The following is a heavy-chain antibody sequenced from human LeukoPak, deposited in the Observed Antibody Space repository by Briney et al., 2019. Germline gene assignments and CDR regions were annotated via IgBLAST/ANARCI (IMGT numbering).Heavy chain of an antibody. J-gene: IGHJ4*02. CDR3: AREYCINGVCYKRFDY. V-gene: IGHV3-64*01. D-gene: IGHD2-8*01. CDR2: ISSNGGST. Sequence: GGSLRLSCAGSGFTFSSYAMHWVRQAPGKGLEYVSGISSNGGSTYHANSVKGRFTISRDNSKNTLYLQMGSLRAEDMAVYYCAREYCINGVCYKRFDYWGQGTLVTVSS. CDR1: GFTFSSYA.